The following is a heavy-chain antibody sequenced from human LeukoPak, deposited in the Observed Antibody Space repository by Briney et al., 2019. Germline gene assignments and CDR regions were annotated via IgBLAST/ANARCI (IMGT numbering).Heavy chain of an antibody. J-gene: IGHJ5*02. CDR3: ARGRVGYDSFFSWFDP. Sequence: SVKVSCKASGGTFSSYAISWVRQAPGQGLEWMGGIIPIFGTANYAQKFQGRVTITTDESTSTAYMELGSLRSEDTAVYYCARGRVGYDSFFSWFDPWGQGTLVTVSS. V-gene: IGHV1-69*05. CDR2: IIPIFGTA. CDR1: GGTFSSYA. D-gene: IGHD3-22*01.